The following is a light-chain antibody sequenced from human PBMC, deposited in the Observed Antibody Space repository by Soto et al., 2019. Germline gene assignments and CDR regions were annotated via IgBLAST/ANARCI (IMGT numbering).Light chain of an antibody. V-gene: IGLV2-8*01. CDR3: SSNEGSNNKV. CDR2: EVT. J-gene: IGLJ1*01. Sequence: QSVLTQPPSASGSPGQSVTISCTGTSSDVGSYNYVSWYQQHPGKAPKLMIYEVTKRPSGVPDRFSGSKSGNTASLTVSGLQAYDVADYYCSSNEGSNNKVFVTVSMVTDL. CDR1: SSDVGSYNY.